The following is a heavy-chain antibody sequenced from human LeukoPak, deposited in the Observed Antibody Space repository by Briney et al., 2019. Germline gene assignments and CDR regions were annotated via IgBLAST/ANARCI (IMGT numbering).Heavy chain of an antibody. CDR2: IKQDGSEK. V-gene: IGHV3-7*01. Sequence: GGSLRLSCAASGFTFSSDWMSWVRQAPGKGLEWVANIKQDGSEKYYVDSVNGRFTISRDNAKNSLYLQMNSLRAEDTAVYYCARRILGSGWYYFDYWGQGTLVTVSS. J-gene: IGHJ4*02. CDR1: GFTFSSDW. CDR3: ARRILGSGWYYFDY. D-gene: IGHD6-19*01.